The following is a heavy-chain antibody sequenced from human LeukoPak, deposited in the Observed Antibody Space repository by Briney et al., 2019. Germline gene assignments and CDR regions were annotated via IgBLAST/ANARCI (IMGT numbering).Heavy chain of an antibody. CDR1: GFTFSRYW. J-gene: IGHJ4*02. Sequence: GGSLRLSCAPSGFTFSRYWMSWVRQAPGKGLEWVANINEDGSEEYYVDSVRGRFTISRDNAKNSLYLQMNSLRAEDTAVYYCARVRCSSNSCFPDYWGQGTLVTVSS. V-gene: IGHV3-7*01. D-gene: IGHD2-2*01. CDR2: INEDGSEE. CDR3: ARVRCSSNSCFPDY.